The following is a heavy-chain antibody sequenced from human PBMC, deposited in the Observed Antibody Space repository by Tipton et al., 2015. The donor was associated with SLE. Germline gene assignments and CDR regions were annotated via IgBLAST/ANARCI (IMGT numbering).Heavy chain of an antibody. J-gene: IGHJ3*02. CDR1: GGSITRGSYY. V-gene: IGHV4-61*02. Sequence: TLSLTCSVSGGSITRGSYYWSWIRQPAGKGLEWIGGSTNYNPSLKSRVTISLDTSKNQFSLKLISVTAADTAVYYCARVAVVTPRHAIDIWGQGTAVTVSS. CDR2: GST. D-gene: IGHD4-23*01. CDR3: ARVAVVTPRHAIDI.